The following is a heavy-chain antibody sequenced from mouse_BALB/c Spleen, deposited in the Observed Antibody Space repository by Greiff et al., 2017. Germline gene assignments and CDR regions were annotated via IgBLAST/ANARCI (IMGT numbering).Heavy chain of an antibody. Sequence: VHLVESGPGLVAPSQSLSITCTVSGFSLTSYGVHWVRQPPGKGLEWLGVIWAGGSTNYNSALMSRLSISKDNSKSQVFLKMNSLQTDDTAMYYCARERRGYDYSFAYWGQGTLVTVSA. V-gene: IGHV2-9*02. D-gene: IGHD2-4*01. CDR2: IWAGGST. CDR1: GFSLTSYG. CDR3: ARERRGYDYSFAY. J-gene: IGHJ3*01.